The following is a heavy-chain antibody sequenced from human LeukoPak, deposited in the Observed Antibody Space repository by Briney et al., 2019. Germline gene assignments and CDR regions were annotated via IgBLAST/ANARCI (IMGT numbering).Heavy chain of an antibody. Sequence: SETLSLTCAVYGGSFSGYYWSWIRQPPGKGLEWIGEINHSGSTNYNPSLKSRVTISVDTSKNQFSLKLSSVTAADTAMYYCARMTYYDFWSGYSYYMDVWGKGTTVTVSS. V-gene: IGHV4-34*01. D-gene: IGHD3-3*01. CDR2: INHSGST. CDR1: GGSFSGYY. CDR3: ARMTYYDFWSGYSYYMDV. J-gene: IGHJ6*03.